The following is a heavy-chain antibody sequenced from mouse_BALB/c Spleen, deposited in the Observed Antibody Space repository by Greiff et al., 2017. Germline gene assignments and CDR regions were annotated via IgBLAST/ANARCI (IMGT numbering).Heavy chain of an antibody. J-gene: IGHJ4*01. Sequence: EVQLQQSGAELVKPGASVKLSCTASGFNIKDTYMHWVKQRPEQGLEWIGRIDPANGNTKYDPKFQGKATITADTSSNTAYLQLSSLTSEDTAVYYCAREDDGYYVGYYAMDYWGQGTSVTVSS. CDR1: GFNIKDTY. V-gene: IGHV14-3*02. CDR3: AREDDGYYVGYYAMDY. CDR2: IDPANGNT. D-gene: IGHD2-3*01.